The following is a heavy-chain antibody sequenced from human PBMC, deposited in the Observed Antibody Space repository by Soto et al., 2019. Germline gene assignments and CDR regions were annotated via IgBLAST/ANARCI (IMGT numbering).Heavy chain of an antibody. CDR3: ARVRYSSSCPDY. V-gene: IGHV1-18*01. J-gene: IGHJ4*02. CDR1: GFTLSSYW. Sequence: SGGGLVQPGGSLRLSCAASGFTLSSYWMSWVRQAPGKGLEWVGWISAYNGNTNYAQKLQGRVTMTTDTSTSTAYMELRSLRSDDTAVYYCARVRYSSSCPDYWGQGTLVTVSS. D-gene: IGHD6-6*01. CDR2: ISAYNGNT.